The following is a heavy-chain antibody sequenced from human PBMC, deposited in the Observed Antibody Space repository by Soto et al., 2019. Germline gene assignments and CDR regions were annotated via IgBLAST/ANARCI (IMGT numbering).Heavy chain of an antibody. D-gene: IGHD4-17*01. Sequence: GASVKVSCKASGYTFTSYYMHWVRQAPGQGLEWMGIINPSGGSTSYAQKFQGRVTMTRDTSTSTVYMELSSLRSEDTAVYYCAREGRTTVPSYYFDYWGQGTLVTVS. CDR2: INPSGGST. J-gene: IGHJ4*02. CDR3: AREGRTTVPSYYFDY. CDR1: GYTFTSYY. V-gene: IGHV1-46*01.